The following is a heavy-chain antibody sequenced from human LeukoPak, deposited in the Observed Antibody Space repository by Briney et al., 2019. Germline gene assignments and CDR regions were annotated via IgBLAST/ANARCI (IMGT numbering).Heavy chain of an antibody. CDR2: IRYDGSNK. V-gene: IGHV3-30*02. D-gene: IGHD1-1*01. CDR3: ARDWGTTGTRGQLDY. J-gene: IGHJ4*02. Sequence: GGSLRLSCAASGFTFSSYGMHWVRQAPGKGLEWVAFIRYDGSNKYYADSVKGRFTISRDNAKNSLYLQMNSLRAEDTAVYYCARDWGTTGTRGQLDYWGQGTLVTVSS. CDR1: GFTFSSYG.